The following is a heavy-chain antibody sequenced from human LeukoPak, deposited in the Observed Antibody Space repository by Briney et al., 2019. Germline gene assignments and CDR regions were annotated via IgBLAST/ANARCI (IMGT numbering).Heavy chain of an antibody. J-gene: IGHJ4*02. CDR2: ISGSGGST. D-gene: IGHD6-13*01. V-gene: IGHV3-23*01. Sequence: GGSLRLSCAASGFTFTNYAMSWVRQAPGKGLEWVSSISGSGGSTYYAGSVKGRFTISRDNSKNTLYLQMNSLRAEDTATYYCAKGAQAWMYSSSWTIDFWGQGTLVTVSS. CDR1: GFTFTNYA. CDR3: AKGAQAWMYSSSWTIDF.